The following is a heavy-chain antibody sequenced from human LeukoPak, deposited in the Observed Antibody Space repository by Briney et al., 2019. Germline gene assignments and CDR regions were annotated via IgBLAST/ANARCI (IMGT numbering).Heavy chain of an antibody. J-gene: IGHJ3*02. CDR3: AGLVPGHGFDI. CDR1: GFTFTTYA. D-gene: IGHD3/OR15-3a*01. V-gene: IGHV3-23*01. CDR2: ISIGSDTT. Sequence: GGSLRLSCAASGFTFTTYAMTWVRQAPGKGLECVAIISIGSDTTYYAVSVRGRFTISRDNSKNTLSLQMSSLRAEDTAVYFCAGLVPGHGFDIWGQGTMVTISS.